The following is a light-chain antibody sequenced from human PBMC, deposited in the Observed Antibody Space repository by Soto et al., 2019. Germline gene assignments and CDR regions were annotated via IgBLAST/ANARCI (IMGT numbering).Light chain of an antibody. V-gene: IGKV3-20*01. CDR1: QSVSSSY. Sequence: EIVLTQSSGTLSLSPGERATLSCRASQSVSSSYLAWYQQKPGQAPRLLIYGASSRATGIPDRFSGSGSGTDFTLTISRLEPEDFAVYYCQQYDSSPVTFGPGTKVDIK. CDR2: GAS. J-gene: IGKJ3*01. CDR3: QQYDSSPVT.